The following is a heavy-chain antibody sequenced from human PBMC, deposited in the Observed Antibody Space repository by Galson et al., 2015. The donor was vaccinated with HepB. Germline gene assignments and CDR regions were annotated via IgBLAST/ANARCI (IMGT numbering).Heavy chain of an antibody. CDR3: AREGRTYFFNSGTYHRAFDI. V-gene: IGHV3-74*01. Sequence: SLRLSCAASGFNFSTYWMHWVRQAPGKGLVWVSRFHSDGSTTAFADSVRGRFSISRDNAKSTLFLQVNSLRVDDTAVYFCAREGRTYFFNSGTYHRAFDIWGQGTVVTVSS. CDR2: FHSDGSTT. CDR1: GFNFSTYW. J-gene: IGHJ3*02. D-gene: IGHD3-10*01.